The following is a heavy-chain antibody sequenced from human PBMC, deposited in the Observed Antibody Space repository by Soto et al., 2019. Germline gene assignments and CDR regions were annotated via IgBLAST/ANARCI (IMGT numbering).Heavy chain of an antibody. V-gene: IGHV5-10-1*01. Sequence: XDSLKITCQASGNGFTRKWNSLVLQMPGKGLEWMGRIDPTDSYTNYSPSFQGHVTISVDKSSSTAYVQWSSLKASDTAMYYCATTLNTSGSSLFSWFDPWGQGTLVTVSS. CDR2: IDPTDSYT. D-gene: IGHD1-26*01. CDR1: GNGFTRKW. CDR3: ATTLNTSGSSLFSWFDP. J-gene: IGHJ5*02.